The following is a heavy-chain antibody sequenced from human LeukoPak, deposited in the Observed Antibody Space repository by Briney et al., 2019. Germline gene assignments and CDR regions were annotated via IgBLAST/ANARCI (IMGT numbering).Heavy chain of an antibody. V-gene: IGHV1-18*01. CDR3: ARGGGIYCSSTSCFFLYNMDV. CDR1: GYTFTSYG. D-gene: IGHD2-2*01. Sequence: EASVKVSCKASGYTFTSYGISWVRQAPGQGLEWMGWISAYNGNTNYVQKLQGRVTMTRDASTSTAYMELRSLRSDDTAVYYCARGGGIYCSSTSCFFLYNMDVWGKGTTVTVSS. CDR2: ISAYNGNT. J-gene: IGHJ6*03.